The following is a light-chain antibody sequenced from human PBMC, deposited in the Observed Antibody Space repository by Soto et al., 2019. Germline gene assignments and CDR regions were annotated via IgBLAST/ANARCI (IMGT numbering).Light chain of an antibody. CDR3: QQYNNWPRT. V-gene: IGKV3-15*01. J-gene: IGKJ1*01. CDR2: DAS. Sequence: EIVMTQSPGTLSVSPGERVTLSCRASQSVSSSLAWYQQKPGQAPRLLIYDASTRATGIPGRFSGSGSGTEFTLTISSLQYEDFTVYYCQQYNNWPRTFGQGTTVEIK. CDR1: QSVSSS.